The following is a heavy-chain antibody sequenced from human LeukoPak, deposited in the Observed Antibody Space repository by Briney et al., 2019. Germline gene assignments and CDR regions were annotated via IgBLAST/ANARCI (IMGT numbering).Heavy chain of an antibody. CDR2: ISGSGGST. D-gene: IGHD3-9*01. CDR3: AKGKWDDILLALPNFDY. J-gene: IGHJ4*02. Sequence: HPGGSLRLSCAASGFTFSSYAMSWVRQAPGKGLEWVSAISGSGGSTYYADSVKGRFTISRDNSKNTLYLQMNSLRAEDTAVYYCAKGKWDDILLALPNFDYWGQGTLVTVSS. V-gene: IGHV3-23*01. CDR1: GFTFSSYA.